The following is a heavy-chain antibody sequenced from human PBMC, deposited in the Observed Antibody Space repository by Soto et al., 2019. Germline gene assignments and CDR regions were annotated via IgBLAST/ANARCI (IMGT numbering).Heavy chain of an antibody. D-gene: IGHD2-15*01. CDR1: GGSISSGDYY. Sequence: SETLSLTCTVSGGSISSGDYYWSWIRQPPGKGLEWIGYIYYSGSTYYNPSLKSRVTISVDTSKNQFSLKLSSVTAADTAVYYCARSKGYCSGGSCYSYYYGMDVWGQGTTVTVSS. CDR3: ARSKGYCSGGSCYSYYYGMDV. J-gene: IGHJ6*02. CDR2: IYYSGST. V-gene: IGHV4-30-4*01.